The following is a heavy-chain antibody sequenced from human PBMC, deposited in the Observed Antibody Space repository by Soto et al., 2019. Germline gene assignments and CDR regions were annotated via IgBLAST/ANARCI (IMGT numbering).Heavy chain of an antibody. V-gene: IGHV3-21*06. CDR2: IRSTTNYI. Sequence: GGSLRLSCAASGFTFTRYSMKWGPPAPGKGLEWVSSIRSTTNYIYYGDSMKGRFTISRDNAKNSLSLEMNSLRAEDTAVYYCARESEDLSPNFDYWGQGTLVTVSS. J-gene: IGHJ4*02. CDR1: GFTFTRYS. CDR3: ARESEDLSPNFDY.